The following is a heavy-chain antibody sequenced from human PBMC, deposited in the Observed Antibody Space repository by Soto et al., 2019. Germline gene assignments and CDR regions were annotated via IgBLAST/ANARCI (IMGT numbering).Heavy chain of an antibody. CDR2: IYYSGSI. Sequence: QVQLQESGPGLVKPSQTLSLTCTVSGGSLTSDGYYWSWIRQLPGKGLEWIGYIYYSGSIFYNPFLKSRASISAHSSKRPFSLKLTSVTAADTAGYFCARSRLWEQHFDSWGQGTLVTVSS. J-gene: IGHJ4*02. V-gene: IGHV4-31*03. D-gene: IGHD1-26*01. CDR1: GGSLTSDGYY. CDR3: ARSRLWEQHFDS.